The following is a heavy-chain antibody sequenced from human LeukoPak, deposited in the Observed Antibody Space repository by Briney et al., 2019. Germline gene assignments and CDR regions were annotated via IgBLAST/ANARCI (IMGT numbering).Heavy chain of an antibody. Sequence: GRSLRLSCAASGFTFDDYAMHWVRQAPGKGLAGVSGISLNSSSIGYADSVKGRFTISRDNAKNSLYLQMNSLRAEDMALYYCAKDNTVNAFDIWGQGTMVTVSS. J-gene: IGHJ3*02. CDR1: GFTFDDYA. D-gene: IGHD4-17*01. V-gene: IGHV3-9*03. CDR2: ISLNSSSI. CDR3: AKDNTVNAFDI.